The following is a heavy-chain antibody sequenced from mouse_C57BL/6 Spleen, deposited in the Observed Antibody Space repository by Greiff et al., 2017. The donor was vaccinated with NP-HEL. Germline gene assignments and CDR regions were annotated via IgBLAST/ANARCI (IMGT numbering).Heavy chain of an antibody. V-gene: IGHV1-80*01. D-gene: IGHD1-1*01. Sequence: VQVVESGAELVKPGASVKISCKASGYAFSSYWMNWVKQRPGKGLEWIGQIYPGDGDTNYNGKFKGKATLTADKSSSTAYMQLSSLTSEDSAVYFCAPFYGSSYDAMDYWGQGTSVTVSS. CDR1: GYAFSSYW. CDR2: IYPGDGDT. J-gene: IGHJ4*01. CDR3: APFYGSSYDAMDY.